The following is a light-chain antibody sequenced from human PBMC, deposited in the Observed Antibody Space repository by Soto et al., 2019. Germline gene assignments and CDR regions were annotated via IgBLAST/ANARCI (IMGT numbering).Light chain of an antibody. CDR3: QQYGNSPLT. Sequence: EIVLTQSPGTLSLSPGERATLSCRASQSVFSNFLAWFQQIPGQAPRLLIYGASNRAAGIPDRFSGSESGTDFTLTISRLEPEDFVVYYCQQYGNSPLTFGGGTKVEIK. CDR1: QSVFSNF. CDR2: GAS. V-gene: IGKV3-20*01. J-gene: IGKJ4*01.